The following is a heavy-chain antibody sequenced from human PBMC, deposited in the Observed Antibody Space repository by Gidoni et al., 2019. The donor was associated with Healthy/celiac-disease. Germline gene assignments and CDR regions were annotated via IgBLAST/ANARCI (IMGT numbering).Heavy chain of an antibody. V-gene: IGHV3-30-3*01. D-gene: IGHD1-26*01. Sequence: QVQLVESGGGVVQPWRSLRLSCAASGFTFSSYAMHWVRQAPGKGLEWVAVISYDGSNKYYADSVKGRFTISRDNSKNTLYLQMNSLRAEDTAVYYCARGRWEESGMDVWGQGTTVTVSS. CDR1: GFTFSSYA. CDR2: ISYDGSNK. CDR3: ARGRWEESGMDV. J-gene: IGHJ6*02.